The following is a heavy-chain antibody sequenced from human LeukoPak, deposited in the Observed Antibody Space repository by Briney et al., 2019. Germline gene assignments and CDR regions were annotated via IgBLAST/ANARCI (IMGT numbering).Heavy chain of an antibody. CDR3: ARESPSGSYCYYCHYMDL. J-gene: IGHJ6*03. D-gene: IGHD1-26*01. V-gene: IGHV4-59*01. CDR1: GGSISSYY. Sequence: SETRSLTCTVSGGSISSYYWSWIRQPPGKGLEWIGYIYYSGSTNYNPSLKSRVTISVDTSKNQFSLKLSSVTAADTAVYYCARESPSGSYCYYCHYMDLWGKGTTVTVSS. CDR2: IYYSGST.